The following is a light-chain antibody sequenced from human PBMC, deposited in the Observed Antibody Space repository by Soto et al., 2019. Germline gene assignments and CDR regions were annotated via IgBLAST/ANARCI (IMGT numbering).Light chain of an antibody. V-gene: IGKV3-11*01. CDR2: DAC. J-gene: IGKJ5*01. Sequence: EVVLTQSPVTLSLSPGERATLSCRASQSFRGLLAWYQQKPGQAPRLLIYDACNRATGIPPRFSGSGSGTDFTLTISSLEPEDSAVYYCQQRHMWPITFGQGTRLEIK. CDR1: QSFRGL. CDR3: QQRHMWPIT.